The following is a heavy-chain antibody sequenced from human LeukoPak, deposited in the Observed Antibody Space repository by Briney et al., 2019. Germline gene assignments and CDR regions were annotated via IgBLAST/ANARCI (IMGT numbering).Heavy chain of an antibody. V-gene: IGHV3-30*02. CDR1: GFC. CDR3: AKDIEEWLVKGGGCFDY. Sequence: GGSLRLSCAASGFCWVRQAPGKGLEWVAIIWYDESKKYYADSVKGRFTISRDNSKNTLYLQMNSLRAEDTAVYYCAKDIEEWLVKGGGCFDYWGQGTLVTVSS. CDR2: IWYDESKK. J-gene: IGHJ4*02. D-gene: IGHD6-19*01.